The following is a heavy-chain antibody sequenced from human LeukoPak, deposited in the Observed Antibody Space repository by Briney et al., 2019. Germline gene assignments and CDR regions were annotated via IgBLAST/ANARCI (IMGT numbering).Heavy chain of an antibody. CDR2: ISAYNGNT. J-gene: IGHJ4*02. CDR1: GYTFTSYG. Sequence: ASVKVSCKASGYTFTSYGISWVRQAPGQGLEWMGWISAYNGNTNYAQKLQGRVTMTTDTSTSTAYMELRSLRSDDTAVYYCAKAPMIVVVKGPPRSYWGQGTLVTVSS. CDR3: AKAPMIVVVKGPPRSY. V-gene: IGHV1-18*01. D-gene: IGHD3-22*01.